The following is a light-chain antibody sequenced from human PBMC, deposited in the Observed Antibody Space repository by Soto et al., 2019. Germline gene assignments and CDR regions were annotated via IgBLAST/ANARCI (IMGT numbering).Light chain of an antibody. V-gene: IGKV3-20*01. CDR2: SAS. J-gene: IGKJ2*01. CDR1: QSVSSSY. Sequence: EIVLTQSPGTLSLSPGERATLSCRASQSVSSSYLAWYQQKPGQAPWLLIYSASTRATGIPDRFSGSGSGTDFTLTLSRLEPEDFAVYYCQQFRTSPYTFGQGTKLEIK. CDR3: QQFRTSPYT.